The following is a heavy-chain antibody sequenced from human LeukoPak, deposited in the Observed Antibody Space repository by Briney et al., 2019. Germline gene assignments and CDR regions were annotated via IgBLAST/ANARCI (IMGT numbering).Heavy chain of an antibody. V-gene: IGHV3-30*18. D-gene: IGHD1-14*01. CDR1: GFTFSSYG. Sequence: GGSLRLSCAASGFTFSSYGMHWVRQAPGKGLEWVAVISYDGSNKFYPDSVKGRFTISRDNSDLYLQMNSLRAEDTAVYYCAKDGKKWQEPLESWGQGTLVIVSS. CDR2: ISYDGSNK. CDR3: AKDGKKWQEPLES. J-gene: IGHJ4*02.